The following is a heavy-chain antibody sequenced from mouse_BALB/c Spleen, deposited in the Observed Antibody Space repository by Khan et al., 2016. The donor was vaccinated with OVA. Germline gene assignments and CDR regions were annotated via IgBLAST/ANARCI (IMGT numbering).Heavy chain of an antibody. CDR3: TRDRIDY. V-gene: IGHV1-7*01. Sequence: VQLVESGAELAKPGASVKMSCKASGYTFTTYWMHWVKQRPGQGLGWIGYINPTSGYTDYNEKFKDRATLSADKSSSTAYMQLSSLTSEDSAVYYCTRDRIDYWGQGTTLTVSS. CDR2: INPTSGYT. CDR1: GYTFTTYW. J-gene: IGHJ2*01.